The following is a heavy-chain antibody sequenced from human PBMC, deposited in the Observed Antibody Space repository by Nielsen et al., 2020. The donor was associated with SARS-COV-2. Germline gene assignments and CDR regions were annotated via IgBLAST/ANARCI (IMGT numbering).Heavy chain of an antibody. Sequence: GESLKISCSASGFTCINYPMHWVRQAPGKGLEYVSAISGTGHSTYYADSVKGRFTISRDNSKNTLYLQMNSLRAEDTAVYYCARERVVAIDYWGQGTLVTVSS. CDR3: ARERVVAIDY. CDR2: ISGTGHST. D-gene: IGHD5-12*01. CDR1: GFTCINYP. V-gene: IGHV3-64*04. J-gene: IGHJ4*02.